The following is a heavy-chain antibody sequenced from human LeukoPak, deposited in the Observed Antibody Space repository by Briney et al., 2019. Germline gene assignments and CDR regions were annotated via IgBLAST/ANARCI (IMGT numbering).Heavy chain of an antibody. CDR2: ISSSSSYI. D-gene: IGHD6-13*01. V-gene: IGHV3-21*01. CDR1: GFTFSSYS. J-gene: IGHJ3*01. Sequence: GGSLRLSCAASGFTFSSYSMNWVRQAPGKGLEWVSSISSSSSYIYYTDSVKGRFTISRDNAKNSLYLQMNSLRAEDTAVYYCARGGIAAAGTWGQGTMVTVSS. CDR3: ARGGIAAAGT.